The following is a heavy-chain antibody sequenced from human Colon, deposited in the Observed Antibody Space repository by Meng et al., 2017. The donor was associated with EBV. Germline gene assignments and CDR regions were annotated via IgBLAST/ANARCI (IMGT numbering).Heavy chain of an antibody. Sequence: VWVSRISVDGTITTYADSMKGRFIISRDNAKSTLYLQMNSLRVEDTGVYFCVRDDDTLEWTGPQSGYWGQGALVTVAS. D-gene: IGHD1-1*01. V-gene: IGHV3-74*03. CDR2: ISVDGTIT. CDR3: VRDDDTLEWTGPQSGY. J-gene: IGHJ4*02.